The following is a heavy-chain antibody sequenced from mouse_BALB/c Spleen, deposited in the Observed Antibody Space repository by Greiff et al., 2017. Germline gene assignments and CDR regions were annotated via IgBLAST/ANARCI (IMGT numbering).Heavy chain of an antibody. CDR2: ISYSGST. D-gene: IGHD2-3*01. Sequence: EVQGVESGPGLVKPSQSLSLTCTVTGYSITSDYAWNWIRQFPGNKLEWMGYISYSGSTSYNPSLKSRISITRDTSKNQFFLQLNSVTTEDTATYYCARSGDGYFPFAYWGQGTLVTVSA. CDR3: ARSGDGYFPFAY. CDR1: GYSITSDYA. V-gene: IGHV3-2*02. J-gene: IGHJ3*01.